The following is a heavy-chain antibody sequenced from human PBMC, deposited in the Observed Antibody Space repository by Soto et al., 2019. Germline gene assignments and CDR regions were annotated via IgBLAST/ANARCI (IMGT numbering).Heavy chain of an antibody. CDR2: INPSGGST. D-gene: IGHD2-2*01. CDR3: ARDPGVWVVPGGRANYYYYGMDV. V-gene: IGHV1-46*01. CDR1: GYTFTSYY. Sequence: GASVKVSCKASGYTFTSYYMHWVRQAPGQGLEWMGIINPSGGSTSYAQKFQGRVTMTRDTSTSTVYMELSSLRSEDTAVYYCARDPGVWVVPGGRANYYYYGMDVWGQGTTVTVSS. J-gene: IGHJ6*02.